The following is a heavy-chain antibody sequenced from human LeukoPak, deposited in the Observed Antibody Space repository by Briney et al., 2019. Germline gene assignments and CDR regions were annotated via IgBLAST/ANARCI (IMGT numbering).Heavy chain of an antibody. CDR1: GGSFSGYY. J-gene: IGHJ5*02. Sequence: PSETLSLTCAVYGGSFSGYYWSWIRQPPGKGLEWIGEINHSGSTNYNPSLKSRVTTSVDTSKNQFSLKLSSVTAADTAVYYCAKGYYYGSGSYYTPYNWFDPWGQGTLVTVSS. CDR3: AKGYYYGSGSYYTPYNWFDP. V-gene: IGHV4-34*01. CDR2: INHSGST. D-gene: IGHD3-10*01.